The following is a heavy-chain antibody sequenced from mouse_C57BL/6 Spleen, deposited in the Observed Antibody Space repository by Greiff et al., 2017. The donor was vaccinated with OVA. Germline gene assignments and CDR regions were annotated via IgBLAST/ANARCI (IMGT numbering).Heavy chain of an antibody. D-gene: IGHD2-4*01. CDR3: AREEDYDGYYFDY. CDR2: IDPANGNT. V-gene: IGHV14-3*01. Sequence: DVKLVESVAELVRPGASVKLSCTASGFNIKNTYMHWVKQRPEQGLEWIGRIDPANGNTKYAPKFQGKATITADTSSNTAYLQLSSLTSEDTAIYYCAREEDYDGYYFDYWGQGTTLTVSS. J-gene: IGHJ2*01. CDR1: GFNIKNTY.